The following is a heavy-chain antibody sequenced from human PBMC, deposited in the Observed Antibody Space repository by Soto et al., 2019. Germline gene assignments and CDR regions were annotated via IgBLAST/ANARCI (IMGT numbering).Heavy chain of an antibody. V-gene: IGHV4-39*01. CDR3: ARHARVAPASTGVAFDP. CDR2: VYYGGCT. Sequence: QLQMQESGPGVVQPSETLSLTCTVSGGSIASGGYYWGWIRQSPEKGLEWIGSVYYGGCTYYNPSLQSRLTLSIDTSQSQFSLNLSSVTAADTAVYFCARHARVAPASTGVAFDPWGQGSLVTVSS. D-gene: IGHD2-2*01. J-gene: IGHJ5*02. CDR1: GGSIASGGYY.